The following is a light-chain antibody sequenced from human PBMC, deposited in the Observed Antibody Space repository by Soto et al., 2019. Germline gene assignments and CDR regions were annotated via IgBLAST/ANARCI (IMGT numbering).Light chain of an antibody. CDR3: SSYAGSTVV. Sequence: QSALTQPPSASGSPGQSVTISCTGTSSDVGGYNYVSWYQQHPGKAPKLMIYEVSKRPSGVPDRFSGSKSGNTASLTVSGLQAEDEADYYCSSYAGSTVVFGGGTKVTVI. CDR2: EVS. CDR1: SSDVGGYNY. V-gene: IGLV2-8*01. J-gene: IGLJ2*01.